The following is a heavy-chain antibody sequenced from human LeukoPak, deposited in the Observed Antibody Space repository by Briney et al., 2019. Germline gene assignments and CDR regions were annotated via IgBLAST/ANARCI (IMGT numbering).Heavy chain of an antibody. CDR2: INSDGSST. CDR1: GFTFSTYW. CDR3: ARLRGYDAFDI. Sequence: GGSLRLSCAASGFTFSTYWMGWVRQAPGKGLVWVSRINSDGSSTSYADSVKGRFTISRDNAKNTLYLQMNSLRAEDTAVYYCARLRGYDAFDIWGQGTMVTVSS. D-gene: IGHD5-18*01. V-gene: IGHV3-74*01. J-gene: IGHJ3*02.